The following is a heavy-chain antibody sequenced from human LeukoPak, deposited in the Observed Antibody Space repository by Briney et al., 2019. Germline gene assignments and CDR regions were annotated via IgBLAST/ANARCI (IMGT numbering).Heavy chain of an antibody. CDR2: INHNGNVN. D-gene: IGHD3-16*01. CDR1: GFTFDDYA. CDR3: ARGGGLDV. J-gene: IGHJ6*02. Sequence: GGSLRLSCAASGFTFDDYAMHWVRQAPGKGLEWVASINHNGNVNYYVDSVKGRFTISRDNAKNSLYLQMSNLRAEDTAVYFCARGGGLDVWGQGATVTVSS. V-gene: IGHV3-7*03.